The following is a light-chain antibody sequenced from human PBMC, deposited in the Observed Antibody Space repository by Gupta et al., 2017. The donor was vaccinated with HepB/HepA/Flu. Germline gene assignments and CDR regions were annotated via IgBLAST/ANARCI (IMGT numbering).Light chain of an antibody. CDR1: QGISSY. J-gene: IGKJ3*01. CDR2: AAS. V-gene: IGKV1-9*01. Sequence: IKLTQSPSFLSASVGDRITITCRASQGISSYLAWYQQKPGKAPKLLIYAASTLQSGVPSRFSGSGSGTEFTLTISSLQPEDFATYYCQQLNSYITFGPGTKVDIK. CDR3: QQLNSYIT.